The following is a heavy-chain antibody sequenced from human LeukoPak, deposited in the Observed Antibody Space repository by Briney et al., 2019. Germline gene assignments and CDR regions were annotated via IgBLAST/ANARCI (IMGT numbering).Heavy chain of an antibody. J-gene: IGHJ4*02. CDR3: ARDHPGAYFDY. CDR2: IYYSGST. V-gene: IGHV4-31*03. D-gene: IGHD3-10*01. CDR1: GGSISSGGYY. Sequence: SETLSLTCTVSGGSISSGGYYWSWIRQHPGKGLEWIGYIYYSGSTYYNPSLRSRVTISIDTSKNQYSLKLSSVTAADTAVYFCARDHPGAYFDYWGQGTLVTVSS.